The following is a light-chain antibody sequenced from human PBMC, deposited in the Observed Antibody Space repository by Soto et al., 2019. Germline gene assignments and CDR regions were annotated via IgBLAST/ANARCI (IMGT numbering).Light chain of an antibody. CDR1: QSITNY. J-gene: IGKJ2*01. Sequence: DIQMTQSPSSLSVSVGDRVTITCRPSQSITNYLNWYQQKPEKAPKLLVYAASSLQCGVPSRFSGDGSGTDVTLTIISLQPEDFATYYCQQSDSYPYTFGQGTKLEIK. V-gene: IGKV1-39*01. CDR3: QQSDSYPYT. CDR2: AAS.